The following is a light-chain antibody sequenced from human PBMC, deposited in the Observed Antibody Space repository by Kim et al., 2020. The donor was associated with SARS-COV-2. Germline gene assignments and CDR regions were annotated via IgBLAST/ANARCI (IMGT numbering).Light chain of an antibody. V-gene: IGKV3-15*01. CDR3: QQYNKWPHS. Sequence: SVSPGERATLSCRASQSITSNLAWYQQKPGQAPRLLIYGASIRATDIPARVSGSGSGTEFTLTISSLQSEDFAFYYCQQYNKWPHSFGQGTKLEIK. J-gene: IGKJ2*03. CDR1: QSITSN. CDR2: GAS.